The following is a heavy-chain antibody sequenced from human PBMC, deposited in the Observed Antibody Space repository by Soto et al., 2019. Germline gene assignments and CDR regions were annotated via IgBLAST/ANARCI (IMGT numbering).Heavy chain of an antibody. V-gene: IGHV4-4*07. Sequence: PSETLSLTCTVSGGSISSYYWSWIRQPAGKGLEWIGRIYTSGSTNYNPSLKSRVTMSVDTSKNLFSLKLGSVTAADTAVYYCARVGDSSGYYYYFDYWGQGTLVTVSS. J-gene: IGHJ4*02. CDR1: GGSISSYY. CDR3: ARVGDSSGYYYYFDY. CDR2: IYTSGST. D-gene: IGHD3-22*01.